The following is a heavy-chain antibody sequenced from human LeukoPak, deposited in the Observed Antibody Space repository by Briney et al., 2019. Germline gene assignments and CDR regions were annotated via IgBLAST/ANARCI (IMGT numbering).Heavy chain of an antibody. Sequence: SVKVSCKASGGTFSSYAISWVRQAPGQWLEWMGRIIPILGIANYAQKFQGRVTITADKSTSTAYMELSSLRSEDTAVYYCARFRVSSTYGMDVWGQGTTVTVSS. J-gene: IGHJ6*02. V-gene: IGHV1-69*04. CDR2: IIPILGIA. CDR1: GGTFSSYA. CDR3: ARFRVSSTYGMDV.